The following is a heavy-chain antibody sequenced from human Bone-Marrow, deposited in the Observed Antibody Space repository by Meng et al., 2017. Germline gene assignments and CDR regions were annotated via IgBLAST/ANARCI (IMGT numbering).Heavy chain of an antibody. D-gene: IGHD5-24*01. V-gene: IGHV4-39*07. J-gene: IGHJ4*02. CDR1: GGSISSSSYY. CDR2: IYYSGST. CDR3: ARVGGGRDGYFDY. Sequence: SETLSLTCTVSGGSISSSSYYWGWIRQPPGKGLEWIGSIYYSGSTYYNPSLKSRVTISVDTSKNQFSLKLSSVTAADTAVYYCARVGGGRDGYFDYWGQGTLVTVSS.